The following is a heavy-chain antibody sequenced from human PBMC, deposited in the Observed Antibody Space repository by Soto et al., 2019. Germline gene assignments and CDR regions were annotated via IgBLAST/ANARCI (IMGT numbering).Heavy chain of an antibody. Sequence: ASVKVSCKASGYTFTSYAIHWVRQAPGQRLEWMGWINADNGDTKYSQKFSGRVTITRDTSANTAFMELSSLRSEDTAMYYCARELQGLYYFGFWGPGTLVPVSS. V-gene: IGHV1-3*01. CDR3: ARELQGLYYFGF. CDR2: INADNGDT. CDR1: GYTFTSYA. D-gene: IGHD4-4*01. J-gene: IGHJ4*02.